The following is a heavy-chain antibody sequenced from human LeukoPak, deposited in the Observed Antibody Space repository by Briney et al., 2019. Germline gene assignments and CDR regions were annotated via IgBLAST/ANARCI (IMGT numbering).Heavy chain of an antibody. D-gene: IGHD3-22*01. CDR3: ARGGYYDSSGYYLDY. J-gene: IGHJ4*02. CDR2: IIPIFGIA. CDR1: GGTFSSYA. Sequence: ASVKVSCKASGGTFSSYAISWVRQAPGQGLEWMGRIIPIFGIANYAQKFQGRVTITADKSTSTAYMERSSLRSEDTAVYYCARGGYYDSSGYYLDYWGQGTLVTVSS. V-gene: IGHV1-69*04.